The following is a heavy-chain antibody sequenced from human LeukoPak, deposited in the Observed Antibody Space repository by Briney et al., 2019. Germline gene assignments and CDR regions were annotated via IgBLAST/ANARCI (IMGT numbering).Heavy chain of an antibody. CDR2: IYHSGST. D-gene: IGHD6-13*01. J-gene: IGHJ4*02. CDR3: ASGPYSSSWYVAY. Sequence: SQNLSLTCAVSGGSISSGGYSWSWIRQPPGKGLEWIGYIYHSGSTYYNPSLKSRVTISVDRSKNQFSLRLSSVTAADAAVYYCASGPYSSSWYVAYWGQGTLVTVSS. CDR1: GGSISSGGYS. V-gene: IGHV4-30-2*01.